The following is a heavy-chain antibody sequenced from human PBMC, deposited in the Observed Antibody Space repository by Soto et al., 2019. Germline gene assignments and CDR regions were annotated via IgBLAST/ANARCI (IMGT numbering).Heavy chain of an antibody. Sequence: QVQLVQSGAEVKKPGASVKVSCKASGYTFTSYGIHWVRQAPGQRLEWMGWINAGNGNTKYSQKFQGRVTITRDTAASTAYMELSSLRSEDTAVYYCARGRNVYYFDYWGQGTLVTVSS. CDR2: INAGNGNT. V-gene: IGHV1-3*01. D-gene: IGHD3-16*01. CDR3: ARGRNVYYFDY. J-gene: IGHJ4*02. CDR1: GYTFTSYG.